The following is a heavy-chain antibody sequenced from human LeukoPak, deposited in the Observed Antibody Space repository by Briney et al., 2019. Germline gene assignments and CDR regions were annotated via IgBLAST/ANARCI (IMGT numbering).Heavy chain of an antibody. CDR3: AKTCYDFWSGYYGPFDY. CDR1: GFTFSSYA. CDR2: ISGSGGST. D-gene: IGHD3-3*01. Sequence: PGGSLRLSCAASGFTFSSYAMSWVRQAPGKGLEWVSAISGSGGSTYYADSVKGRFTISRDNFKNTLYLQMNSLRAEDTAVYYCAKTCYDFWSGYYGPFDYWGQGTLVTVSS. V-gene: IGHV3-23*01. J-gene: IGHJ4*02.